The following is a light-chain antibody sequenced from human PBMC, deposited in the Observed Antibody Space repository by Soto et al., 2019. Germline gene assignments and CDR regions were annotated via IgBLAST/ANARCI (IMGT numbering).Light chain of an antibody. CDR3: QQRDKWPLT. Sequence: EIVLTQSPATLSLSLGQSATLSCRASQSISSHLAWYQQKPGQAPRLLIYDASNRATGIPARFSGSGSGTDVTLSISSLEPDDFAVYYCQQRDKWPLTFGGGTKVEIQ. CDR1: QSISSH. CDR2: DAS. J-gene: IGKJ4*01. V-gene: IGKV3-11*01.